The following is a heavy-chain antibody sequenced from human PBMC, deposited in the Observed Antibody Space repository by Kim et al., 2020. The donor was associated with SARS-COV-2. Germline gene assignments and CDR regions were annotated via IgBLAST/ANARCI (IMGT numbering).Heavy chain of an antibody. J-gene: IGHJ4*02. V-gene: IGHV3-33*06. CDR2: IWYDGSNK. CDR3: AKDPSNFYDSSGYSDY. Sequence: GGSLRLSCAASGFTFSSYGMHWVRQAPGKGQEWVAVIWYDGSNKYYADSVKGRFTISRDNSKNTLYLQMNSLRAEDTAVYYCAKDPSNFYDSSGYSDYWGQGTLVTVSS. D-gene: IGHD3-22*01. CDR1: GFTFSSYG.